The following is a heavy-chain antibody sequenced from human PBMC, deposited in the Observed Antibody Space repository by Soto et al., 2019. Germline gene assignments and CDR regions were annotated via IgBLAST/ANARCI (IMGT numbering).Heavy chain of an antibody. V-gene: IGHV3-30*03. J-gene: IGHJ6*02. CDR2: ISYDGATQ. CDR1: RLTYLTAG. CDR3: ATKARVTNYLYYGMDV. Sequence: RLCGEVARLTYLTAGIHWVLQAPGKGLDWLAVISYDGATQYYGDTVKGRFTISRDNSKNTLFLHMGRLRAEDTAMYYCATKARVTNYLYYGMDVWGLGTTVTVSS. D-gene: IGHD2-21*02.